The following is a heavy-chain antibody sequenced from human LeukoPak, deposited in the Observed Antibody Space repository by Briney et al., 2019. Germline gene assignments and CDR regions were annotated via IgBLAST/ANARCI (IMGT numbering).Heavy chain of an antibody. J-gene: IGHJ5*02. CDR2: MYYSGST. Sequence: PSETLSLTCSVSGDSIRSSSSYWGWIRQPPGKGLEWIVFMYYSGSTYYNPSLKSRVSISIDTSKNQFSLKLTSVTAADTAIYYCASGAYTGSIAWGQGTLVVVSA. CDR1: GDSIRSSSSY. CDR3: ASGAYTGSIA. V-gene: IGHV4-39*01. D-gene: IGHD6-13*01.